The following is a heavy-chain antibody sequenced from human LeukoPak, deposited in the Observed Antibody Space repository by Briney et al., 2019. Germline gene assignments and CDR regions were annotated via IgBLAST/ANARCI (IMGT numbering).Heavy chain of an antibody. V-gene: IGHV3-21*01. CDR3: ARDFPLPGDYYFGAFDI. CDR1: GFTFSSYS. D-gene: IGHD4-17*01. Sequence: PGGSLRLSCAASGFTFSSYSMNWVRQAPGKGLEWVSSISSSSSYIYYADSVKGRFTISRDNAKNSLYLQMNSLRAEDTAVYYCARDFPLPGDYYFGAFDIWGQGTMVTVSS. J-gene: IGHJ3*02. CDR2: ISSSSSYI.